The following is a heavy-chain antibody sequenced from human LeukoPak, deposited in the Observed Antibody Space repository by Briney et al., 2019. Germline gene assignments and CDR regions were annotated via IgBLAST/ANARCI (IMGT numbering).Heavy chain of an antibody. CDR1: GGSISSYY. CDR2: IYYSGST. V-gene: IGHV4-59*01. J-gene: IGHJ5*02. D-gene: IGHD2-21*01. Sequence: SETLSLTCTVSGGSISSYYWSWIRQPPGKGLEWIGYIYYSGSTNYNPSLKSRVTISVDTSKNQFSLRLSSVTAADTAVYYCARGGLLPDPWRQGTLVTVSS. CDR3: ARGGLLPDP.